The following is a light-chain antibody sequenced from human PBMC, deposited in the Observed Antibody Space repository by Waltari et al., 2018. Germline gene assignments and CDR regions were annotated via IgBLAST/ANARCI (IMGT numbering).Light chain of an antibody. CDR3: AAWDDSLSGRVV. Sequence: QSVLTQPSSASGAPGQTVTMSCSGSYSNIGSHFIYWHQQVPGAAPQLLIYRNGERRSGLPDRVSASKSGTTASLTISGLRPEDEADYYCAAWDDSLSGRVVFGGGTRLTVL. CDR2: RNG. J-gene: IGLJ3*02. V-gene: IGLV1-47*01. CDR1: YSNIGSHF.